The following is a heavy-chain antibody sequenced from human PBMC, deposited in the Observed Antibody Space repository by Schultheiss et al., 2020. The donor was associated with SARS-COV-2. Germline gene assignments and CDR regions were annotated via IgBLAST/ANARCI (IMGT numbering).Heavy chain of an antibody. V-gene: IGHV3-21*01. Sequence: GGSLRLSCAASGFTVSSNYMSWVRQAPGKGLEWVSSISSSSSYIYYADSVKGRFTISRDNAKNSLYLQMNSLSAEDTALYYCAGGYYDQGAFDIWGQGTMVTVSS. J-gene: IGHJ3*02. CDR1: GFTVSSNY. CDR2: ISSSSSYI. D-gene: IGHD3-22*01. CDR3: AGGYYDQGAFDI.